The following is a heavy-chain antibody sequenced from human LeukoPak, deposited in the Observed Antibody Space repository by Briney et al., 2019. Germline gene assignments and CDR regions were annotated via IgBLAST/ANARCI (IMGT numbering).Heavy chain of an antibody. Sequence: SGTLSLTCSVSGGSIISSNWWGWIRQPPGKGLEWIGEIFQSGETDYNPPLRSRVIISINKSKNQFSLQLNSVTAADTAIYYCARHFRLVVENWFDPWGQGTLVTVSS. CDR2: IFQSGET. CDR1: GGSIISSNW. CDR3: ARHFRLVVENWFDP. V-gene: IGHV4/OR15-8*02. J-gene: IGHJ5*02. D-gene: IGHD2-21*01.